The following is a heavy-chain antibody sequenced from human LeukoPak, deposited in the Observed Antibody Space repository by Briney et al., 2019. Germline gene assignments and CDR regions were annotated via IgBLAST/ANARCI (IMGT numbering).Heavy chain of an antibody. CDR1: GGSISSGSYY. CDR2: IYTSGST. D-gene: IGHD3-10*01. CDR3: ARVRRDGFGGYHFDY. V-gene: IGHV4-61*02. Sequence: PSQTLSLTCTVSGGSISSGSYYWSWIRQPAGKGLEWIGRIYTSGSTNYNPSLKSRVTISVDTSKNQFSLKLSSVTAADTAVYYCARVRRDGFGGYHFDYWGQGTLVTVSS. J-gene: IGHJ4*02.